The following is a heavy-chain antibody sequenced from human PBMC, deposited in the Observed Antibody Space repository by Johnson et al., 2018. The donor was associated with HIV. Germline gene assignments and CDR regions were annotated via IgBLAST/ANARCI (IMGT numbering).Heavy chain of an antibody. D-gene: IGHD3-10*02. Sequence: QVQLMESGGGLVKPGGSLRLSCAASGFTFSDYYMNWMRQAPGKGLEWLSYISSSGTAKYYADSVKGRFTISRDNAKNSLYLQMSRLRDEDTAVYYCAKANYYVYAFDVWGQGTMVTVSS. J-gene: IGHJ3*01. CDR3: AKANYYVYAFDV. V-gene: IGHV3-11*04. CDR1: GFTFSDYY. CDR2: ISSSGTAK.